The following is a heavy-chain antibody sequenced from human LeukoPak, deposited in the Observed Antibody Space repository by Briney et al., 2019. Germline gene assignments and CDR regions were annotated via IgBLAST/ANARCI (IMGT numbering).Heavy chain of an antibody. CDR3: ARAPGMRPVPDDAFDI. CDR1: GFTFSSYA. J-gene: IGHJ3*02. V-gene: IGHV3-30*04. D-gene: IGHD1-14*01. CDR2: ISYDGSNK. Sequence: GRSLRLSCAASGFTFSSYAMHWVRQAPGKGPEWVAVISYDGSNKYYADSVKGRFTISRDNSKNTLYLQMNSLRAEDTAVYYCARAPGMRPVPDDAFDIWGQGTMVTVSS.